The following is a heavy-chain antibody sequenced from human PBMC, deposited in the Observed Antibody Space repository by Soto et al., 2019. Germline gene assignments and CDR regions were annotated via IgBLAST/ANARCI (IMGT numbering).Heavy chain of an antibody. V-gene: IGHV4-30-4*01. CDR3: ARGYDSSGYSNNWFDP. Sequence: QVQLQESGPGLVKPSQTLSLTCTVSGGSISSGDYYWSWIRQPPGKGLEWIGYIYYSGSTYYNPSLKSRVTISVDTSKNQFSLKLSSVTAADTAVYYCARGYDSSGYSNNWFDPWGQGTLVTVSS. CDR2: IYYSGST. CDR1: GGSISSGDYY. J-gene: IGHJ5*02. D-gene: IGHD3-22*01.